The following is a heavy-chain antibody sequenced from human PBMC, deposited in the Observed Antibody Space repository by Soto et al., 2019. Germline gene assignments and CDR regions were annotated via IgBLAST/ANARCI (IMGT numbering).Heavy chain of an antibody. CDR1: GYTLTELS. CDR2: FDPEDGET. Sequence: ASVKVSCKVSGYTLTELSMHWVRQAPGKGLEWMGGFDPEDGETIYAQKFQGRVTMTEDTSTDTAYMELSSLRSEDTAVYYCATLSGIAVAGLLRGFDPWGQGTLVTVSS. D-gene: IGHD6-19*01. CDR3: ATLSGIAVAGLLRGFDP. V-gene: IGHV1-24*01. J-gene: IGHJ5*02.